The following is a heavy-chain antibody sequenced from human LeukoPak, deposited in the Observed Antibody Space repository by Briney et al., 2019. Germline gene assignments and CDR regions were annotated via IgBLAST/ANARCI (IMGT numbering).Heavy chain of an antibody. J-gene: IGHJ4*02. D-gene: IGHD1-1*01. CDR3: VRDPSGSGFAFDS. CDR1: GFIFSNDA. V-gene: IGHV3-33*01. CDR2: IWFDGSNK. Sequence: GGSLRLSCAASGFIFSNDAMHWVRQAPGKGLEWVAFIWFDGSNKHYADSVKGRFTISRDHSEDTLYLQMNSLRAEDTAVYYCVRDPSGSGFAFDSWGQGALVTVSS.